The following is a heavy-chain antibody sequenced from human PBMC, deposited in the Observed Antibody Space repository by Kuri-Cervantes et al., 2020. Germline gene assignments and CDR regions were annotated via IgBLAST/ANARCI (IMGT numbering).Heavy chain of an antibody. Sequence: ASVKVSCKASGYTFTSYGISWVRQAPGQGLEWMGWISAYNGNTSYAQKLQGRVTMTTDTSTSTAYMELRSLRSDDTAVYYCAREQNTAYYGFPFGPWGQGTLVTVSS. J-gene: IGHJ5*02. D-gene: IGHD3-10*01. CDR3: AREQNTAYYGFPFGP. V-gene: IGHV1-18*01. CDR2: ISAYNGNT. CDR1: GYTFTSYG.